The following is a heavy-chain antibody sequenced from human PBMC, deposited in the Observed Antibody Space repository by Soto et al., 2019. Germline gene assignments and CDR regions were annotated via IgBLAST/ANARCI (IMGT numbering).Heavy chain of an antibody. CDR1: GGSISIISYY. CDR3: ARRRHCSGGSCYPNWFDP. Sequence: PSETLSLTCTVSGGSISIISYYWGWIRQPPGKGLEWIGSIYYSGSTYYNPSLKSRVTISVDTSKNQFSLNLSSVTAADTAVYYCARRRHCSGGSCYPNWFDPWGQGTLVTVSS. CDR2: IYYSGST. J-gene: IGHJ5*02. V-gene: IGHV4-39*01. D-gene: IGHD2-15*01.